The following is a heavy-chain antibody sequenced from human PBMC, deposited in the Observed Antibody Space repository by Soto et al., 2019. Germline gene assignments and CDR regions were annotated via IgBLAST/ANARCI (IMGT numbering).Heavy chain of an antibody. CDR2: IWYDGSNK. CDR1: GFTFSSYG. CDR3: ARDGDYDYIWGSYRPAFDI. Sequence: GGSLRLSCAASGFTFSSYGMHWVRQAPGKGLEWVAVIWYDGSNKYYADSVKGRFTISRDNSKNTLYLQMNSLRAEDTAVYYCARDGDYDYIWGSYRPAFDIWGQGTMGTVSS. D-gene: IGHD3-16*01. J-gene: IGHJ3*02. V-gene: IGHV3-33*01.